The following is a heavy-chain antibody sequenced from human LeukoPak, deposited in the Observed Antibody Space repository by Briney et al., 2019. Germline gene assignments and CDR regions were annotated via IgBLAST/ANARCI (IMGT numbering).Heavy chain of an antibody. J-gene: IGHJ4*02. V-gene: IGHV4-34*01. CDR2: INHSGST. CDR3: ARVDKNGGTTFDY. D-gene: IGHD2/OR15-2a*01. Sequence: SETLSLTCAVYGGSFSAYYWSWIRQPPGKGLEWIGEINHSGSTNYNPSLKSRVIISVDTSKNQLSLKLSSVTAADTAVYYCARVDKNGGTTFDYWGQGTLVIVSS. CDR1: GGSFSAYY.